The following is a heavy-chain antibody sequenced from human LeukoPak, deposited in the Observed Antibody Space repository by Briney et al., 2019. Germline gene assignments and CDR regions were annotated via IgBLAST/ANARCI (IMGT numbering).Heavy chain of an antibody. J-gene: IGHJ4*02. Sequence: GGSLRLSCAASGFTFSSYSMNWVRQAPGKGLEWVSSISSSSSYIYYADSVKGRFTISRDNAENSLYLQMNSLRAEDTAVYYCARGIAAAGPVYFDYWGQGTLVTVSS. D-gene: IGHD6-13*01. CDR2: ISSSSSYI. V-gene: IGHV3-21*01. CDR3: ARGIAAAGPVYFDY. CDR1: GFTFSSYS.